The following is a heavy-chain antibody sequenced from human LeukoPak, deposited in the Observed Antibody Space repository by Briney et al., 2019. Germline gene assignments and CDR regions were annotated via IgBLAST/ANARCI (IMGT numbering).Heavy chain of an antibody. CDR3: TTVLYLGFPTVTTESA. CDR1: GFTFSNAW. V-gene: IGHV3-15*01. Sequence: GGSLRLSCAASGFTFSNAWMSWVRQAPGKGLGWVGRIKSKTDGGTIDYAAPVKGRFTISRDDSKNTLYLQMNRLKTEDTAVYYCTTVLYLGFPTVTTESAWGQGTLVTVSS. CDR2: IKSKTDGGTI. D-gene: IGHD4-17*01. J-gene: IGHJ5*02.